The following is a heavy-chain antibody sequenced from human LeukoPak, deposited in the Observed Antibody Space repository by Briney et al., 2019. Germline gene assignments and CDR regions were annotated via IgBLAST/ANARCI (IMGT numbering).Heavy chain of an antibody. Sequence: SETLSLTCTVSGGSISSYYWSWIRQPPGKGLEWIGYIYYSGSTNYNPSLKSRVTISVDTSKNQFSLKLSSVTAADTAVYYCARDKVPAARWLYYYGMDVWGQGTTVTVSS. CDR1: GGSISSYY. CDR2: IYYSGST. CDR3: ARDKVPAARWLYYYGMDV. D-gene: IGHD2-2*01. V-gene: IGHV4-59*01. J-gene: IGHJ6*02.